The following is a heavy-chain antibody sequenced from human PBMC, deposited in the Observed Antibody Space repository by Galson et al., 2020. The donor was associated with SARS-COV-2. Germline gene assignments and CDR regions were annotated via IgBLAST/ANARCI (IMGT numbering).Heavy chain of an antibody. CDR1: GDSVSSNSAA. J-gene: IGHJ3*02. CDR2: TYYRSKWYN. V-gene: IGHV6-1*01. Sequence: SQTLSLTCAISGDSVSSNSAAWNWIRQSPSRGLEWLGRTYYRSKWYNDYAVSVKSRITINPDTSKNQFSLQLNSVTPEDTAVYYCARGLYYYDSSGYNDAFDIWGQGTMVTVSS. CDR3: ARGLYYYDSSGYNDAFDI. D-gene: IGHD3-22*01.